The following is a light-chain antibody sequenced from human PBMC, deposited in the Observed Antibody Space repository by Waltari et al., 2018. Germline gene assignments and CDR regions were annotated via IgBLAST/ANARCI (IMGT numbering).Light chain of an antibody. CDR1: QSISRN. CDR2: GAS. J-gene: IGKJ2*01. CDR3: QQYNNWRT. V-gene: IGKV3-15*01. Sequence: EVWMTQSPPTLSVSPGDRATLSCRASQSISRNLAWYQQKPGQAPRRLIYGASTMAPGIPGRFSGSGSGTEFTLSISGLQSEDFAVYFCQQYNNWRTFGQGTKLEI.